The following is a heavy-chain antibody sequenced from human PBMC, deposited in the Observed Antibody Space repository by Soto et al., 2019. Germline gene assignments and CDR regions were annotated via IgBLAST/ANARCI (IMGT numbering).Heavy chain of an antibody. J-gene: IGHJ6*02. CDR3: ASVETQRYYYGLDV. Sequence: QVQLVQSGAEVKKPGSSVKVSCMASGGTFSSYAISWVRQAPGQGLEWMGGIIPIFGTADYAQKFQGRVTITADESTGTAYTELSSLRAGETAVYYFASVETQRYYYGLDVWGQGTTVTVS. D-gene: IGHD2-15*01. CDR2: IIPIFGTA. V-gene: IGHV1-69*12. CDR1: GGTFSSYA.